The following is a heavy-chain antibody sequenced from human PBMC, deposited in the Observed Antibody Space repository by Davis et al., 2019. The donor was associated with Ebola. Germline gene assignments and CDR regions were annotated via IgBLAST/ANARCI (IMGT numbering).Heavy chain of an antibody. D-gene: IGHD3-9*01. V-gene: IGHV4-30-2*01. CDR3: ARVAGSYYDILTGYYWGDYFDY. J-gene: IGHJ4*02. Sequence: SETLSLTCAVSGGSISSRRYSCYWIRQAPGKRLEWIGHIFESGNTYYDPSLTRRVTISLDRSKNQFSLKLRSVTAADTAVYYCARVAGSYYDILTGYYWGDYFDYWGQGTLVTVSS. CDR1: GGSISSRRYS. CDR2: IFESGNT.